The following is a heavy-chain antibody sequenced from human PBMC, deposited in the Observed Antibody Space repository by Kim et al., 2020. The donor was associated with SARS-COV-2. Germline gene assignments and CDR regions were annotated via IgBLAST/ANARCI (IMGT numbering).Heavy chain of an antibody. CDR2: VSYDGGDK. Sequence: GGSLRLSCVGSGFIFSDYGMHWVRQAPGKGLEWLAVVSYDGGDKNHADSVKGRFTISRDNSRGMLYLQMNSLRDEDTAVYYCAKRGDFGSYFYMDVWGKG. CDR3: AKRGDFGSYFYMDV. D-gene: IGHD3-10*01. J-gene: IGHJ6*03. CDR1: GFIFSDYG. V-gene: IGHV3-30*18.